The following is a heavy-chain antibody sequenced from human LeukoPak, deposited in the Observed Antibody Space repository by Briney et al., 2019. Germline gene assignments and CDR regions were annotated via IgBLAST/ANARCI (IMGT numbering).Heavy chain of an antibody. CDR3: ALCPDY. J-gene: IGHJ4*02. CDR2: INHSGST. D-gene: IGHD5/OR15-5a*01. V-gene: IGHV4-34*01. CDR1: GGSISSYY. Sequence: SETLSLTCTVSGGSISSYYWSWIRQPPGKGLEWIGEINHSGSTNYNPSLKSRVTISVDTSKNQFSLKLSSVTAADTAVYYCALCPDYWGQGTLVTVSS.